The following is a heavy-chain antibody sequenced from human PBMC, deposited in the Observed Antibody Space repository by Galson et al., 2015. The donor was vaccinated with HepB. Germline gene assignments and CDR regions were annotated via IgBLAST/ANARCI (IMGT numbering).Heavy chain of an antibody. Sequence: SLRLSCAASGFTFSNYWMSWVRQAPGKGLEWVANIKQDGSVKYYVDSVKGRFTISRDNAKNSLYLQMNSLRAEDTAMYYCARDGNWGRISNFEYWGQGTLVTVSS. CDR1: GFTFSNYW. CDR2: IKQDGSVK. V-gene: IGHV3-7*01. CDR3: ARDGNWGRISNFEY. D-gene: IGHD7-27*01. J-gene: IGHJ4*02.